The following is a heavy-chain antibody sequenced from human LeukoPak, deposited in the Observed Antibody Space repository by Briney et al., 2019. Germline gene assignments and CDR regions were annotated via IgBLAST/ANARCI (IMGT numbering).Heavy chain of an antibody. CDR1: GGSITPYY. D-gene: IGHD5-12*01. Sequence: SETLSLTCTVSGGSITPYYWSWIRQPPGKGLEWIGYISYSGSTYYKSSLKSRVTISVDTSKNQFSLKLSSVTAADTAIYYCARHSRPGYGGYENAFDIWGQGTMVTVSS. J-gene: IGHJ3*02. CDR3: ARHSRPGYGGYENAFDI. V-gene: IGHV4-59*08. CDR2: ISYSGST.